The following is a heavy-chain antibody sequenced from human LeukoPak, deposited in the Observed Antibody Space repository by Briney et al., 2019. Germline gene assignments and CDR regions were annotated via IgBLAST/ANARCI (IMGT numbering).Heavy chain of an antibody. CDR1: GFTFSIYS. CDR3: ARGTVQLWFPIDY. D-gene: IGHD5-18*01. Sequence: GGALRLSCAASGFTFSIYSMHWVRQAPGKGLEWVSYICSSSSYIYYADSVKGRFTISRDNAKNSLYLQMKSLRAEDTAVYYCARGTVQLWFPIDYWGQGTLVTVSS. CDR2: ICSSSSYI. V-gene: IGHV3-21*01. J-gene: IGHJ4*02.